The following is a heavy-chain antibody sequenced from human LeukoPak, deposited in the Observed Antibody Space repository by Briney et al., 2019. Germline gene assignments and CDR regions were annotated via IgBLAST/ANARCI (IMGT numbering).Heavy chain of an antibody. Sequence: PGGSLRLSCAASGFTFSSYAMSWVRQAPGKGLEWVSAISGSGGSTYYADSVKGRFTISRDNSKNTLYLQMNSLRAGDTAVYYCAKDRGRFGPGDPFDYWGQGTLVTVSS. V-gene: IGHV3-23*01. CDR2: ISGSGGST. CDR3: AKDRGRFGPGDPFDY. D-gene: IGHD2-15*01. J-gene: IGHJ4*02. CDR1: GFTFSSYA.